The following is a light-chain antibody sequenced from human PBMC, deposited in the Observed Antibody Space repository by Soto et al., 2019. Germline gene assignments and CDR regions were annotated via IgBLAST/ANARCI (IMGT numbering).Light chain of an antibody. CDR3: QQYGSSPPRT. J-gene: IGKJ1*01. Sequence: DSVMTQSPLSLPVTPGEPASISCRSSQSLIHSSGYIYLDRYLQKPGQSPPLLIYLGSNRATGIPDRFSGSGSGTDFTLTISRLEPEDFAVYYCQQYGSSPPRTFGQGTKVDIK. CDR1: QSLIHSSGYIY. CDR2: LGS. V-gene: IGKV2-28*01.